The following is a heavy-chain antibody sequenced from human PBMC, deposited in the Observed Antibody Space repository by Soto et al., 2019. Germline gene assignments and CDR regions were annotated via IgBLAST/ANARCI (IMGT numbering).Heavy chain of an antibody. D-gene: IGHD3-22*01. Sequence: EVQLVESGGGLVKPGGSLRLSCAASGFTFSTYGMNWVRQAPGKGLELLSSISDSGHYIYYADSVKGRFTISRDNAKNSLFLQMNSLRGEDTAVYYCARSGLALPYSASHWFDPWGHGTLVTVSS. CDR2: ISDSGHYI. CDR3: ARSGLALPYSASHWFDP. J-gene: IGHJ5*02. CDR1: GFTFSTYG. V-gene: IGHV3-21*01.